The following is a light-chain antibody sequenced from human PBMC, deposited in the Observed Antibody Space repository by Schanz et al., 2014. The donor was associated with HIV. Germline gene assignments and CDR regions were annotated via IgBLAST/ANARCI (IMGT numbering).Light chain of an antibody. CDR3: QQYGSSPT. V-gene: IGKV3-20*01. Sequence: ETVLTQSPVTLSLSPGERATLSCWASQSLSSNILAWYQHKPGQAPRLLIYGASSRATGIPDRFSGSGSGTDFTLTISRLEPEDFAVYYCQQYGSSPTFGQGTRVEIK. CDR2: GAS. CDR1: QSLSSNI. J-gene: IGKJ1*01.